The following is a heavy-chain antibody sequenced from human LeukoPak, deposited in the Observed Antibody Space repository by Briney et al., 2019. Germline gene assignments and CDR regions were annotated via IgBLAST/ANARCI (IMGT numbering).Heavy chain of an antibody. CDR2: INHSGST. J-gene: IGHJ4*02. Sequence: SETLSLTCAVYGGSLSGYYWSWIRQPPGKGLEWIGEINHSGSTNYNPSLKSRVTISVDTSKNQFSLKLSSVTAADTAVYYCASGRRAYYFDYWGQGTLVTVSS. CDR3: ASGRRAYYFDY. CDR1: GGSLSGYY. V-gene: IGHV4-34*01.